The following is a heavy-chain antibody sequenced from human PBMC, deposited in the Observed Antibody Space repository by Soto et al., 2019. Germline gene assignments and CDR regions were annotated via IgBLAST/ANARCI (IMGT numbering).Heavy chain of an antibody. D-gene: IGHD3-10*01. Sequence: GGSLRLSCAASGFTFSSYWMHWVRQAPGKGLVWVSLFNSDGSSTSYADSVKGRFTISRDNAKNTLYLQMNSLRAEDTALYYCARGGWGGYYGSGSYYPTDYWGQGTLVTVSS. CDR3: ARGGWGGYYGSGSYYPTDY. J-gene: IGHJ4*02. CDR2: FNSDGSST. V-gene: IGHV3-74*01. CDR1: GFTFSSYW.